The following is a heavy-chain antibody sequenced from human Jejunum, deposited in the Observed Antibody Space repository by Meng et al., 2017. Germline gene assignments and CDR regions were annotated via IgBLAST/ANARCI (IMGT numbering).Heavy chain of an antibody. D-gene: IGHD2-21*02. CDR1: GFTFSSYA. CDR2: ISGNGDIT. CDR3: AKDNLVVTTIQGYFDY. Sequence: EVHLLESGGALVLPGGSLRLSCAASGFTFSSYAMTWVRQAPGKGLEWVSVISGNGDITYYADSVRGRFTISRDNSKDTLYLEMNSLRAEDTALYYCAKDNLVVTTIQGYFDYWGLGTLVTVSS. J-gene: IGHJ4*02. V-gene: IGHV3-23*01.